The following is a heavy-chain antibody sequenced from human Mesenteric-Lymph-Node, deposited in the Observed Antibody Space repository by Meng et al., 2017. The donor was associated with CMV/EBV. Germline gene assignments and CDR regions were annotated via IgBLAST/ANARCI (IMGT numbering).Heavy chain of an antibody. CDR1: GFTFSSYT. CDR2: ITGGGGST. J-gene: IGHJ5*02. V-gene: IGHV3-23*01. CDR3: AKDRPVSYSGSPSEGWFDP. Sequence: GGSLRLSCAASGFTFSSYTMNWVRQAPGKGPEWVSSITGGGGSTYYADSVKGRFTVSRDNSKNTLYLQMNSLRVEDTAIYYCAKDRPVSYSGSPSEGWFDPWGQGTLVTVSS. D-gene: IGHD1-26*01.